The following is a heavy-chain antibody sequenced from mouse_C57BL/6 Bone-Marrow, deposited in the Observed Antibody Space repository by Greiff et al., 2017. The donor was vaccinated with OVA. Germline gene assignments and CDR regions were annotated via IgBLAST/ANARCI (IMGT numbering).Heavy chain of an antibody. D-gene: IGHD1-1*01. CDR1: GFSLTSYG. V-gene: IGHV2-2*01. Sequence: VQRVESGTGLVQPSQSLSITCTVSGFSLTSYGVHWVRQSPGKGLEWLGVIWSGGSTDYNAAFISRLSISKDNSKSQVFFKMNSLQADDTAIYYCARHYYGSSYYFDYWGQGTTLTVSS. J-gene: IGHJ2*01. CDR2: IWSGGST. CDR3: ARHYYGSSYYFDY.